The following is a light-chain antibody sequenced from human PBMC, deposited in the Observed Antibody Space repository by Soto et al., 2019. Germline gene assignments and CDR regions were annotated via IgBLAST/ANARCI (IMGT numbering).Light chain of an antibody. J-gene: IGKJ1*01. CDR3: QQYYNTQT. Sequence: DIVMTQSPDSLAVSLVESATINCKSSHIVLLTANHKNCLAWFQQKPGHPPKLLIYWASIRESGVPDRFSGGGSGTDFTLTINNVQAEDVAVYYCQQYYNTQTFGQGTKVDI. V-gene: IGKV4-1*01. CDR2: WAS. CDR1: HIVLLTANHKNC.